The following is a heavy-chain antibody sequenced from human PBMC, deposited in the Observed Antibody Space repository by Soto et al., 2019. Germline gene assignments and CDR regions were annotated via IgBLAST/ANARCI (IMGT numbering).Heavy chain of an antibody. CDR3: ARGLDGYCDY. V-gene: IGHV3-30-3*01. D-gene: IGHD3-16*01. CDR1: GFTFSSYA. CDR2: ISYDGSNK. J-gene: IGHJ4*02. Sequence: PGGSLRLSCAASGFTFSSYAMHRVRQAPGKGLERVGVISYDGSNKYYADSVKGRFTISRDNSKNTLYLQMNSLRAEDTAVYYCARGLDGYCDYWGQGTLVTVSS.